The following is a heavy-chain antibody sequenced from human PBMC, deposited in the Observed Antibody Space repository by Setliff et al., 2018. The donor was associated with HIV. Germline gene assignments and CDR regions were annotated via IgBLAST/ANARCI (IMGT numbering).Heavy chain of an antibody. J-gene: IGHJ6*03. CDR3: ARHPSGWLMAFYMDV. V-gene: IGHV4-39*01. D-gene: IGHD3-22*01. Sequence: PSDTLSLTCTVPGGSISSSSYYWGWIRQPPGKGLEWIGSIYYSGSTYYNPSLKSRVTISVDTSKNQFSLKLSSVTAADTAVYYCARHPSGWLMAFYMDVWGKGTTVTVS. CDR1: GGSISSSSYY. CDR2: IYYSGST.